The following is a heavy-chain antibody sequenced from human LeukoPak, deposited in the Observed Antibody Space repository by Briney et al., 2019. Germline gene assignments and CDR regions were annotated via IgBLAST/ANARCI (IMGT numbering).Heavy chain of an antibody. CDR3: ARSGTSRYYFYGMDV. Sequence: PSETLSLTCTLSGGSISSYYWNWIRQAPVKGLECIGYIYYTGTTNYNPSLKSRVTVSVDTSKNQFSLKLNSVTATDTAVYYCARSGTSRYYFYGMDVWGQGTTVTVSS. CDR1: GGSISSYY. CDR2: IYYTGTT. V-gene: IGHV4-59*08. J-gene: IGHJ6*02. D-gene: IGHD3-9*01.